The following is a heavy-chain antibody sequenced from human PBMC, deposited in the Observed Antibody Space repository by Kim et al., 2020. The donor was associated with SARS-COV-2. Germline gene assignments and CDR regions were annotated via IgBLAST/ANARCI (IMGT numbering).Heavy chain of an antibody. Sequence: SETLSLTCTVSGGSISSYYWSWIRQPPGKGLEWIGYIYYSGSTNYNPSLKSRVTISVDTSKNQFSLKLSSVTAADTAVYYCARDVRFLEWLPNNWFDPWGQGTLVTVSS. D-gene: IGHD3-3*01. CDR2: IYYSGST. J-gene: IGHJ5*02. CDR3: ARDVRFLEWLPNNWFDP. V-gene: IGHV4-59*13. CDR1: GGSISSYY.